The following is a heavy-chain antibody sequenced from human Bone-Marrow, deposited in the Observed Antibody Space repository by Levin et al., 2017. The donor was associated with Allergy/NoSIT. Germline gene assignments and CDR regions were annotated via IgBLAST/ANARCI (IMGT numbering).Heavy chain of an antibody. CDR1: GFTFSSYA. V-gene: IGHV3-23*01. J-gene: IGHJ4*02. Sequence: QAGESLKISCAASGFTFSSYAMSWVRQAPGKGLEWVSAISGSGGSTYYADSVKGRFTISRDNSKNTLYLQMNSLRAEDTAVYYCAKEGSSGWYVIDYWGQGTLVTVSS. CDR2: ISGSGGST. D-gene: IGHD6-19*01. CDR3: AKEGSSGWYVIDY.